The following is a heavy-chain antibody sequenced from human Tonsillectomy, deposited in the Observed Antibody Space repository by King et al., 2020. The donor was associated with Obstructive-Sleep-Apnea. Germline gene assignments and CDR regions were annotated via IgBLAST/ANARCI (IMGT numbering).Heavy chain of an antibody. Sequence: VQLVESGGGLVQPGGSLTLSCAASEFTFSNHWMHWVRQAPGKGLVWVSRINTGGSFTSYADSVKGRFTISRDNAKNTLYLQMNSLRAEDTAVYYCARDIVATSPYFYFYAMDVWGQGTTVTVSS. J-gene: IGHJ6*02. V-gene: IGHV3-74*01. D-gene: IGHD5-12*01. CDR3: ARDIVATSPYFYFYAMDV. CDR2: INTGGSFT. CDR1: EFTFSNHW.